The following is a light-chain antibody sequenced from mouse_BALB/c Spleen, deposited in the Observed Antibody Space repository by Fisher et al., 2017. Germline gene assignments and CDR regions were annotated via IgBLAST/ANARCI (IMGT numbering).Light chain of an antibody. CDR3: QQSNEDPLT. J-gene: IGKJ5*01. CDR2: KVS. CDR1: QSIVHSNGNTY. Sequence: VLTQTPLSLPVSLGDQASISCRSSQSIVHSNGNTYLEWYLQKPGQSPKLLIYKVSNRFSGVPDRFSGSGSGTDFTLNIHPVEEEDAATYYCQQSNEDPLTFGAGTKLELK. V-gene: IGKV1-117*02.